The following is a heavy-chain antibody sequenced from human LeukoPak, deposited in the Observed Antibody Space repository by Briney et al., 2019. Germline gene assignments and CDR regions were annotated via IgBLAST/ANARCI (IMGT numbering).Heavy chain of an antibody. Sequence: GTSLTLSCETSGFTFSHFGMHWVRQAPGKGLEWVAVIWSDATNQYYADSVKGRFTISRDNFKRTVSLEMNSLRAEDTAVYYCEKDAQRGFDYSNSLEYRGQGSLVIVSS. CDR2: IWSDATNQ. J-gene: IGHJ4*02. D-gene: IGHD4-11*01. CDR3: EKDAQRGFDYSNSLEY. V-gene: IGHV3-33*06. CDR1: GFTFSHFG.